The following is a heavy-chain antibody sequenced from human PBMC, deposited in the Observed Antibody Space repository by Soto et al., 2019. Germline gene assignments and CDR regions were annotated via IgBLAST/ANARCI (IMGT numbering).Heavy chain of an antibody. Sequence: ASVKVSCKASGYTFTSYGISWVRQAPGQGLEWMGWISAYNGNTNYAQKLQGRVTMTTDTSTSTAYMELRSLRSDDTAVYYCALYSSSSWSGNFYYWGQGTLVPVSS. CDR1: GYTFTSYG. V-gene: IGHV1-18*01. J-gene: IGHJ4*02. CDR3: ALYSSSSWSGNFYY. D-gene: IGHD6-13*01. CDR2: ISAYNGNT.